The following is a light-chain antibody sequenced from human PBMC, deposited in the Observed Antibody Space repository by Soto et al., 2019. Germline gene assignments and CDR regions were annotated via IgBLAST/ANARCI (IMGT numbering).Light chain of an antibody. CDR3: CSYAGSYWV. J-gene: IGLJ3*02. Sequence: QSALTQPASVSGSPGQSITISCTGTSSDVGSYNLVSWYQQHPGKAPKLMIYEVSKRPSGVSNRFSGSKSGNTASLTISGLQGGDGADYYCCSYAGSYWVFGGGTKLTVL. CDR2: EVS. V-gene: IGLV2-23*02. CDR1: SSDVGSYNL.